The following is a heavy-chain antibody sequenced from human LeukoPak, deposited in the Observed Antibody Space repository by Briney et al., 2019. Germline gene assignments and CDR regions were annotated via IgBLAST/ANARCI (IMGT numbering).Heavy chain of an antibody. V-gene: IGHV3-74*01. CDR3: AREEGSSWFLFDY. Sequence: GGSLRLSCAASGFTFSSYWMHWVRQAPGKGLVWVSRINTDGSSTSYADSVKGRFTISRDNAKNTLYLQMNSLRAEDTAVYYCAREEGSSWFLFDYWGQGTLVTVSS. CDR2: INTDGSST. J-gene: IGHJ4*02. CDR1: GFTFSSYW. D-gene: IGHD6-13*01.